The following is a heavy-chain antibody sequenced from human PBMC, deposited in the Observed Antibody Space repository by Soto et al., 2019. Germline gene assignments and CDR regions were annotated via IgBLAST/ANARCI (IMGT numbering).Heavy chain of an antibody. V-gene: IGHV1-69*01. CDR2: IIPIFGTA. Sequence: VQLVQSGAEVKKPGSSVKLSCKASGGTFNRYTISWVRQAPGQGLEWMGGIIPIFGTANSAQKFQGRVAIIADESTSAAYMELRSLISEDTAVDYCALWGFRDGNNSKYNASGMDVCGQGTTVTVSS. CDR1: GGTFNRYT. J-gene: IGHJ6*02. CDR3: ALWGFRDGNNSKYNASGMDV. D-gene: IGHD1-1*01.